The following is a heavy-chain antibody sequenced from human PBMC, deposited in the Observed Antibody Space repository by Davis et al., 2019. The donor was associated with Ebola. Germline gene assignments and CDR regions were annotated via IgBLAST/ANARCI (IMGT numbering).Heavy chain of an antibody. Sequence: GESLKISCAASGFTFSSYSMNWVRQAPGKGLEWVSSISRSSSYIYYADSVKGRFTISRDNAKNSLYLQMNSLRAEDTAVYYCARDTRDPNPDYYYGMDVWGQGTTVTVSS. CDR3: ARDTRDPNPDYYYGMDV. J-gene: IGHJ6*02. CDR1: GFTFSSYS. CDR2: ISRSSSYI. V-gene: IGHV3-21*01.